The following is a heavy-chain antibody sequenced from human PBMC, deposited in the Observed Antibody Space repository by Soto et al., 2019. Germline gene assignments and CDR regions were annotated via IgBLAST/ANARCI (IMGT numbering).Heavy chain of an antibody. Sequence: ASVKVSSKTSGYTFTGYYIHWIRQAPGQGLEWMGWINPNSGDSNYSQEFQGRVTMTGDTSITTAYMQLTRLRSDDTAVYYCARREQWLENFDFWGQGTLVTVSS. V-gene: IGHV1-2*02. CDR2: INPNSGDS. D-gene: IGHD6-19*01. CDR3: ARREQWLENFDF. J-gene: IGHJ4*02. CDR1: GYTFTGYY.